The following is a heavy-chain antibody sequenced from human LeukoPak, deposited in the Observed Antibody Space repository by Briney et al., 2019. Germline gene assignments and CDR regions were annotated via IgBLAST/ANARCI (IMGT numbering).Heavy chain of an antibody. D-gene: IGHD5-24*01. Sequence: PGESLKISCKGSGYSFTSYWIGWVRQMPGKGLEWMGIIYPGDSDTRYSPSFQGQVTISADKSISTAYLQWSSLKASDTAMYYCARHFQRTGRDGYSNASYWGQGTLVTVSS. CDR2: IYPGDSDT. CDR3: ARHFQRTGRDGYSNASY. J-gene: IGHJ4*02. CDR1: GYSFTSYW. V-gene: IGHV5-51*01.